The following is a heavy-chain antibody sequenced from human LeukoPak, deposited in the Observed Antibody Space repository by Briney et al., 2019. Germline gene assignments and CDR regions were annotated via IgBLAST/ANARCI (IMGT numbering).Heavy chain of an antibody. CDR1: GYSISSGYY. CDR2: IYHSGST. Sequence: SETLSLTCAVSGYSISSGYYWGWIRQPPGKGLEWIGSIYHSGSTYYNPSLKSRVTISVDTSKNQFSLKLSSVTAADTAVYYCASLTYYYDSSGSPLDDYWGQGTLVTVSS. D-gene: IGHD3-22*01. V-gene: IGHV4-38-2*01. J-gene: IGHJ4*02. CDR3: ASLTYYYDSSGSPLDDY.